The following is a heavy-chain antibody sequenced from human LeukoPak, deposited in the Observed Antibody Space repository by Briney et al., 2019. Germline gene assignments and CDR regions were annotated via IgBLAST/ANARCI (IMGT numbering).Heavy chain of an antibody. D-gene: IGHD3-22*01. CDR2: IRYEGSIE. Sequence: PGGSLRLSCAASGFTFSTYGMYWVRQAPGKGLEWVAFIRYEGSIEYYADSVKGRFTISRDNSKNTLYLQMNSLRAEDTAVYYCATNSDYDSSGYYYGYFDYWGQGTLVTVSS. CDR3: ATNSDYDSSGYYYGYFDY. J-gene: IGHJ4*02. CDR1: GFTFSTYG. V-gene: IGHV3-30*02.